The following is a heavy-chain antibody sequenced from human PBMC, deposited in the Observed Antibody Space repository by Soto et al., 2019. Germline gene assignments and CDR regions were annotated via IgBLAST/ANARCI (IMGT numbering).Heavy chain of an antibody. CDR2: IYYSGST. V-gene: IGHV4-30-4*01. D-gene: IGHD2-21*02. CDR1: GGSISSGDYY. Sequence: PSETLSLTCTVSGGSISSGDYYWSWIRQPPGKGLEWIGYIYYSGSTYYNPSLKSRVTISVDTSKNQFSLKLSSVTAADTAVYYCAREYRVTSLYGMDVWGQGTTVTVSS. J-gene: IGHJ6*02. CDR3: AREYRVTSLYGMDV.